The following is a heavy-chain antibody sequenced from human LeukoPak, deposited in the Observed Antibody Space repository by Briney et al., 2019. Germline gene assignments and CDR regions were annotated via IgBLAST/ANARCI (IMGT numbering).Heavy chain of an antibody. Sequence: SETLSLTCTVSGTSITSYYWSWIRQPAGKGLEWIGRIYISGSTNYNPSLKSRVTMSVDTSNTQFSLKLSSVTAADTAVYYCARDLEQQLGDFWFDPWGQGTLVTVSS. CDR3: ARDLEQQLGDFWFDP. V-gene: IGHV4-4*07. J-gene: IGHJ5*02. CDR2: IYISGST. CDR1: GTSITSYY. D-gene: IGHD6-13*01.